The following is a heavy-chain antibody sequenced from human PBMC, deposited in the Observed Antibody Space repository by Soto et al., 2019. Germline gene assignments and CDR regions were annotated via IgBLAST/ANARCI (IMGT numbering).Heavy chain of an antibody. D-gene: IGHD1-1*01. CDR2: IYATGTT. CDR1: GASISGFY. J-gene: IGHJ5*02. Sequence: SETLSLTCTVSGASISGFYWSWIRKSAGKGLEWIGRIYATGTTDYNPSLKSRVMMSVDTSKKQFSLKLRSVSAADTAVYYCVRDGTKTLRDWFDPWGQGISVTVSS. CDR3: VRDGTKTLRDWFDP. V-gene: IGHV4-4*07.